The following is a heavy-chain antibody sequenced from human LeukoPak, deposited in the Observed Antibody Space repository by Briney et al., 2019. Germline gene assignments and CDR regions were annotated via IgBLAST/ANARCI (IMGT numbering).Heavy chain of an antibody. CDR1: GYTFTEYY. Sequence: ASVKVFCKASGYTFTEYYIHWVRQAPGQGLEWMGIINPSGGSTSYAQKFQGRVTMTRDMSTSTVYMELSNLRSEDTAVYYCARDKEVVTVAFDIWGQGTMVTVSS. J-gene: IGHJ3*02. CDR3: ARDKEVVTVAFDI. D-gene: IGHD4-23*01. V-gene: IGHV1-46*01. CDR2: INPSGGST.